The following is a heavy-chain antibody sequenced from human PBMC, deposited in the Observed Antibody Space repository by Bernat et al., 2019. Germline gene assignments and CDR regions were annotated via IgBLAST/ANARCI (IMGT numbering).Heavy chain of an antibody. J-gene: IGHJ6*03. V-gene: IGHV1-2*06. D-gene: IGHD3-10*01. Sequence: QVQLVQSGAEVKKPGASVKVSCKASGYTFTGYYMHWVRQAPGQGLEWMGRINPNSGGTNYAQKFQGRVTMTRDTSISTAYMELSRLRSDDTAVYYCARSYYYGSGSYYYYYVDVWGKGTTVTVSS. CDR2: INPNSGGT. CDR1: GYTFTGYY. CDR3: ARSYYYGSGSYYYYYVDV.